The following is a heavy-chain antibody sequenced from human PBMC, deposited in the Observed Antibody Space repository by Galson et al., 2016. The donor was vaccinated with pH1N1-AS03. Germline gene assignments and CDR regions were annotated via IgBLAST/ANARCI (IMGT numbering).Heavy chain of an antibody. Sequence: SETLSLTCTVSGGSITSSSSYWGWIRQPPGKGLEWIGSIHYRGTTYYNTSLKSRITISVYTSKNQFSLRLSSLTAADTAVYYCARHAQDYLWGSYRYYDLWGQGTLVT. V-gene: IGHV4-39*01. CDR2: IHYRGTT. D-gene: IGHD3-16*02. CDR3: ARHAQDYLWGSYRYYDL. J-gene: IGHJ4*02. CDR1: GGSITSSSSY.